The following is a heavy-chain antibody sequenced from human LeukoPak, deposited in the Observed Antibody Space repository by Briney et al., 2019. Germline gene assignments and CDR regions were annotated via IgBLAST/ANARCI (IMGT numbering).Heavy chain of an antibody. D-gene: IGHD3-10*01. CDR2: VYYSRST. V-gene: IGHV4-59*01. CDR1: GGSISNYY. J-gene: IGHJ4*02. Sequence: SETLSLTCTVSGGSISNYYWSWVRQPPGKGLEWIGYVYYSRSTNYNPSLRSRVTISVDTSKNQFSLKLSYVTAADTAVYYCARVGYFASGNFYNDRGGFDYWGQGTLVTVSS. CDR3: ARVGYFASGNFYNDRGGFDY.